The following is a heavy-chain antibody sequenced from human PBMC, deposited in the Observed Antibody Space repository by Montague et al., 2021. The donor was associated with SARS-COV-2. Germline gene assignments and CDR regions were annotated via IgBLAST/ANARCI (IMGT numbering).Heavy chain of an antibody. Sequence: SETLSLTCVVSGGSISSINWWSWVRQPPGKGLEWFGEIYHSGSTNYNPSLKSRVIISVDKSKNQFSLKLSSVTAADTAVYYCARTEYSSGWHSFDYWGQGTLVTVSS. CDR1: GGSISSINW. J-gene: IGHJ4*02. CDR2: IYHSGST. D-gene: IGHD6-19*01. V-gene: IGHV4-4*02. CDR3: ARTEYSSGWHSFDY.